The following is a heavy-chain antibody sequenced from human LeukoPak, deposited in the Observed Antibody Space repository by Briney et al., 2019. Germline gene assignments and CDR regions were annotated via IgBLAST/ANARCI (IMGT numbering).Heavy chain of an antibody. Sequence: PGGSLRLSCAASGFTFSRYWMSWVRQTPGKGLEWMANIKEDGSEKYYVDSVKGRFTISRDNAKNSLYLQMNSLRVEDTDVYPCVRGANTGDVWGQETMVIVSS. CDR1: GFTFSRYW. CDR3: VRGANTGDV. V-gene: IGHV3-7*01. J-gene: IGHJ3*01. CDR2: IKEDGSEK. D-gene: IGHD2-8*02.